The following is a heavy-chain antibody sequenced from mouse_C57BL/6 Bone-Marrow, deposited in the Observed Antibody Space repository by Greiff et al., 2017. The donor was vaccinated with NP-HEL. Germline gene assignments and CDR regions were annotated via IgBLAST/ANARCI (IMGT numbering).Heavy chain of an antibody. CDR2: INPNNGGT. J-gene: IGHJ1*03. Sequence: VQLQQSGPELVKPGASVKISCKASGYTFTDYYMNWVKQSHGKSLEWIGDINPNNGGTSYNQKFKGKATLTVDKSSSTAYMELRSLTSEDSAVYYWARLGDYAPSYWCFDVWGTGTTVIVSS. V-gene: IGHV1-26*01. D-gene: IGHD2-4*01. CDR1: GYTFTDYY. CDR3: ARLGDYAPSYWCFDV.